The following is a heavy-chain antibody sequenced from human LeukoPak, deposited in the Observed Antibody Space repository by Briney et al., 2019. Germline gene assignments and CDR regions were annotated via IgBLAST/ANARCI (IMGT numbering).Heavy chain of an antibody. V-gene: IGHV3-23*01. CDR2: INGSGGST. Sequence: PGGSLRLSCAASGFTFSSYAMSWVRQAPGKGLEWVSAINGSGGSTYYADSVKGRFTISRDNSKNTLYLQMNSLRAEDTAVYYCAKRGTTDYYYYYYMDVWGKGTTVTVSS. CDR1: GFTFSSYA. CDR3: AKRGTTDYYYYYYMDV. J-gene: IGHJ6*03. D-gene: IGHD1-7*01.